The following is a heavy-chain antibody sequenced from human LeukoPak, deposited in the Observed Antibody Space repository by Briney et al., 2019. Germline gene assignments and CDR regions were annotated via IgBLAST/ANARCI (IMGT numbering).Heavy chain of an antibody. CDR2: TYYRSKWYS. CDR1: GDSVSSNSTA. D-gene: IGHD5-24*01. J-gene: IGHJ3*02. CDR3: TRGGQGDGYSADEAFDI. V-gene: IGHV6-1*01. Sequence: SQTLSLTCAISGDSVSSNSTACNWIRQSPSRGLEWLGRTYYRSKWYSDYAVSVKSRITINPDTSKNQFSLQLNSVTPEDTAVYYCTRGGQGDGYSADEAFDIWGQGTMVTVSS.